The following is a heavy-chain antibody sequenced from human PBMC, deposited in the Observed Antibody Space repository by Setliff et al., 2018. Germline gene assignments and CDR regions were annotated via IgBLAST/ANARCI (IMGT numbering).Heavy chain of an antibody. V-gene: IGHV3-7*01. CDR1: GFTFSSYW. CDR3: AREWQVGSGWVDTVDI. J-gene: IGHJ3*02. CDR2: IKQDGSEK. D-gene: IGHD1-26*01. Sequence: GGSLRLSCAASGFTFSSYWMSWVRQAPGKGLEWVANIKQDGSEKDYVDSVKGRFTISRDNAKNTLYLQMNSLRAEDTAVYFCAREWQVGSGWVDTVDIWGQGTMVTVSS.